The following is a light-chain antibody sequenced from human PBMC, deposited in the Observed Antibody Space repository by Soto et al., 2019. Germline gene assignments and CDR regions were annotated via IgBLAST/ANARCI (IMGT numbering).Light chain of an antibody. J-gene: IGLJ1*01. V-gene: IGLV2-14*01. CDR1: SGDIGSYNR. CDR2: EVT. Sequence: QSALTQPASVSGSPGQSITISCTGTSGDIGSYNRVSWYQQHPGKAPKLIIYEVTDRPSGVSNRFSGSKSGNTASLTISGLQAEDEAEYYCSSYTNINTRACVFGTGPKVTVL. CDR3: SSYTNINTRACV.